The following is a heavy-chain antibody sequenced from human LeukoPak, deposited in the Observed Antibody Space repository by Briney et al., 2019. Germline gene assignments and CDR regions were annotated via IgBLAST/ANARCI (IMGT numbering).Heavy chain of an antibody. CDR1: GGSISSYY. D-gene: IGHD3-22*01. Sequence: PSETLSLTCTVSGGSISSYYWNWIRQPPGKGLEWIGYIYYSGSTNYNPSLKSRVTISVDTSKNQFSLKLSSVTAADTAVYYCARGDGAYYYDSSGYYPSLYFDYWGQGTLVTVSS. CDR2: IYYSGST. V-gene: IGHV4-59*01. CDR3: ARGDGAYYYDSSGYYPSLYFDY. J-gene: IGHJ4*02.